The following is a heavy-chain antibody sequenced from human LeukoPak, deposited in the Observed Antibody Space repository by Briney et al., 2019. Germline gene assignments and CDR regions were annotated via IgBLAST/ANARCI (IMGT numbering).Heavy chain of an antibody. CDR1: GGSISSSSYY. CDR2: IYYSGST. J-gene: IGHJ4*02. V-gene: IGHV4-39*01. Sequence: SETLSLTCTVSGGSISSSSYYWGWIRQPPGKGLEWIGSIYYSGSTYYNPSLKSRVTISVDTSKNQFSLKLSSVTAADTAVYYCARVADSHSSGWYLVYWGQGTLVTVSS. D-gene: IGHD6-19*01. CDR3: ARVADSHSSGWYLVY.